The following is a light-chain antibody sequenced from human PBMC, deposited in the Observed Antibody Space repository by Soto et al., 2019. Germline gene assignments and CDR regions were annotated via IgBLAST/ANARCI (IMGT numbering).Light chain of an antibody. J-gene: IGLJ2*01. CDR3: SSYTSSSKV. CDR1: SSDVGGYNY. Sequence: QSALTQPASVSGSPGQSITISCTGTSSDVGGYNYVSWYQQHPGKAPKLMIYDVSNRPSGVSNRFSGSKSGTTASLTISGLQAEDEAAYYCSSYTSSSKVFGGGTKLTVL. V-gene: IGLV2-14*01. CDR2: DVS.